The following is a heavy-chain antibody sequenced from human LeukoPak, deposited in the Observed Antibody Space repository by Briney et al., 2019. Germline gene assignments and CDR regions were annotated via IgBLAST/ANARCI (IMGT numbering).Heavy chain of an antibody. CDR1: GYTFTGYY. CDR3: ASVGGHYVSY. CDR2: INPNSGGT. J-gene: IGHJ4*02. Sequence: ASVKVSCKASGYTFTGYYIHWVRQAPGQGLAWMGWINPNSGGTNYAQKFQGRVTMTRDTSISTAYMELSRLKSDDTAVYYCASVGGHYVSYWGQGTLVTVSS. V-gene: IGHV1-2*02. D-gene: IGHD4-17*01.